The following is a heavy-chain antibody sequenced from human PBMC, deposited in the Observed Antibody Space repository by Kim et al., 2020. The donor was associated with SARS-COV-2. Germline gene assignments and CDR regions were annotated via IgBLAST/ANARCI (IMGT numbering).Heavy chain of an antibody. Sequence: GESLKISCEGSGYNFTNYWIGWVRRMPGKGLEWMGIIYPADSDIRYSPSFQGQVTISVDKSITTAYLQWRSLKASDTAMYYCARLWRGSKYRSSGGLDVWGEGPTVSVSS. V-gene: IGHV5-51*01. CDR3: ARLWRGSKYRSSGGLDV. CDR1: GYNFTNYW. J-gene: IGHJ6*04. CDR2: IYPADSDI. D-gene: IGHD6-6*01.